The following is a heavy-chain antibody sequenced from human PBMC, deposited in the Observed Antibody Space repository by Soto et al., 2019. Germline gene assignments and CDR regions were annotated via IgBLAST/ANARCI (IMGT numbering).Heavy chain of an antibody. CDR1: GGSISSYY. CDR2: IYYSGST. D-gene: IGHD3-10*01. Sequence: SETLSLTCTVSGGSISSYYWSWIRQPPGKGLEWIGYIYYSGSTNYNPSLKSRVTISVDTSKNQFSLKLSSVTAADTAVYYCARHPRFGEQQNWFDPWGQGTLVTVSS. J-gene: IGHJ5*02. V-gene: IGHV4-59*08. CDR3: ARHPRFGEQQNWFDP.